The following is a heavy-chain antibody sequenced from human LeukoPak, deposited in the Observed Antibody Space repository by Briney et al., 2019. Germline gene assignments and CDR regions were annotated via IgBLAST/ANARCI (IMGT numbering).Heavy chain of an antibody. CDR3: AKLRFLEWLLDY. CDR1: GGSISSGGYY. CDR2: IYHSGST. D-gene: IGHD3-3*01. Sequence: SQTLSLTCTVSGGSISSGGYYWSWIRQPPGKGLEWIGYIYHSGSTYYNPSLKSRVTISVDRSKNQFSLKLSSVTAADTAVYYCAKLRFLEWLLDYWGQGTLVTVSS. V-gene: IGHV4-30-2*01. J-gene: IGHJ4*02.